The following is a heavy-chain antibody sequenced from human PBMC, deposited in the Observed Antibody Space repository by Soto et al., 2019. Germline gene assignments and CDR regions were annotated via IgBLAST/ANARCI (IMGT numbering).Heavy chain of an antibody. Sequence: SVQVSCKASGGPFSSYAISWVRQAPGQGLEWTGGIIPIFGTANYTQKFQGRVTITADKSTSTAYMELSSLRSEDTAEYYCARVLTSIAARDSSSWYWFGPWGQGTLVTVSS. J-gene: IGHJ5*02. V-gene: IGHV1-69*06. D-gene: IGHD6-13*01. CDR1: GGPFSSYA. CDR3: ARVLTSIAARDSSSWYWFGP. CDR2: IIPIFGTA.